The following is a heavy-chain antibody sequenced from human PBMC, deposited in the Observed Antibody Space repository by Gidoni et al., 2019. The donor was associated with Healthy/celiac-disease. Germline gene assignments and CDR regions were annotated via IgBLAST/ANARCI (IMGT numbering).Heavy chain of an antibody. V-gene: IGHV4-59*01. CDR1: GGSISSYY. D-gene: IGHD1-26*01. Sequence: QVQLQESGPGLVKPSETLSLPCTVSGGSISSYYWSWIRQPPGKGLEWIGYIYYSGSTNYNPSLKSRVTISVDTSKNQFSLKLSSVTAADTAVYYCARLYSGSHEDYWGQGTLVTVSS. CDR2: IYYSGST. CDR3: ARLYSGSHEDY. J-gene: IGHJ4*02.